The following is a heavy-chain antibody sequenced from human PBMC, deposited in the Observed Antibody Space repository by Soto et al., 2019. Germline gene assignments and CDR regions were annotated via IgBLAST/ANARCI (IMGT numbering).Heavy chain of an antibody. Sequence: EVQLLESGGHLVQPGESLRLSCAASGFSFNNYAMTWVRQAPGRGLEWLATISGGGGRISYADSVRGRITISRDNSKNMLYLQINSLRPEDTAVYYCAKCLQWLGGVFAYWGPGTLVTV. CDR1: GFSFNNYA. CDR2: ISGGGGRI. D-gene: IGHD6-19*01. CDR3: AKCLQWLGGVFAY. J-gene: IGHJ4*02. V-gene: IGHV3-23*01.